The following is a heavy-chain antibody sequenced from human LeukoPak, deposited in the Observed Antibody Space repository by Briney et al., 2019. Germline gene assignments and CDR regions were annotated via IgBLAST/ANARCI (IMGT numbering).Heavy chain of an antibody. J-gene: IGHJ3*02. D-gene: IGHD2-21*02. CDR2: INSEGSSI. V-gene: IGHV3-74*01. Sequence: GGSLRLSCAASGFTVSRYCMRWVRQVPGKGLVWVSRINSEGSSISYADSVKGRFSISRDNAKNTLFLQMNSLRGDDTAVYFCASGGDFASDGLDIWRQGSMVTVS. CDR1: GFTVSRYC. CDR3: ASGGDFASDGLDI.